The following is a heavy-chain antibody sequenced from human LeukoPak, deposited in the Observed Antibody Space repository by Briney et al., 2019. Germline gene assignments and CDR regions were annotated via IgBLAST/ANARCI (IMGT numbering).Heavy chain of an antibody. CDR1: GGSFSGYY. V-gene: IGHV4-34*01. Sequence: SETLSLTCAVYGGSFSGYYWSWIRQPPGKGLEWIGEINHSGSTNYNPSLKSRVTISVDTSKNQFSLKLSSVTAADTAVYYCARHHDSSGWGYYYYGMDVWGQGTTVTVSS. CDR2: INHSGST. D-gene: IGHD3-22*01. CDR3: ARHHDSSGWGYYYYGMDV. J-gene: IGHJ6*02.